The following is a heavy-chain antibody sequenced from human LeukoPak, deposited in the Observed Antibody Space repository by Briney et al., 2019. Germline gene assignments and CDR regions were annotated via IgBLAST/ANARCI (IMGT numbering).Heavy chain of an antibody. J-gene: IGHJ5*02. CDR3: ARHPIAVAVCWLDP. D-gene: IGHD6-19*01. CDR2: IYYSGST. V-gene: IGHV4-39*01. CDR1: GGSISSSSYY. Sequence: PSETLSLTCTVSGGSISSSSYYWGWIRQPPGKGLEWIGSIYYSGSTYYNPSLKSRVTISVDTSKNQFSLKLRSVTAADTAVYYCARHPIAVAVCWLDPWGQGTLVTVSS.